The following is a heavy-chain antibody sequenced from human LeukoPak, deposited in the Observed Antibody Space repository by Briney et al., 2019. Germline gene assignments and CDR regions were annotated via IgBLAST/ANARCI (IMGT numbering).Heavy chain of an antibody. J-gene: IGHJ4*02. CDR3: ARHLLLGYCSSTSCHATGY. V-gene: IGHV3-48*01. D-gene: IGHD2-2*01. CDR1: AFTFSTYS. CDR2: ISSSSSTI. Sequence: PGGSLRLSCAASAFTFSTYSMNWVRQAPGKGLEWVSCISSSSSTIYYADSVKGRFTISRDNAKNSLYQQMNSLRAEDTAVYYCARHLLLGYCSSTSCHATGYWGQGTLVTVSS.